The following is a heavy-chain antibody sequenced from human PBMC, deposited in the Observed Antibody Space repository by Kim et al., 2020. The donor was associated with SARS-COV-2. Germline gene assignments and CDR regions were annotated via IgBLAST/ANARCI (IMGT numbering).Heavy chain of an antibody. CDR2: IYYSGST. V-gene: IGHV4-59*08. CDR3: ARHERRSGPGAFDI. D-gene: IGHD2-15*01. Sequence: SETLSLTCTVSGGSISSYYWRWIRQPPGKGLEWIGYIYYSGSTNYNPSLKSRVTISLDTSKNQFSLKLSSVTAADTAVYYCARHERRSGPGAFDIWGQGTMGTVSS. J-gene: IGHJ3*02. CDR1: GGSISSYY.